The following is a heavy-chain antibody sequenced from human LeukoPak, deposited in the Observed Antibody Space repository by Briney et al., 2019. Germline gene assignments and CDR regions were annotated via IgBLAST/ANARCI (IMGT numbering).Heavy chain of an antibody. CDR2: IYYSGRT. Sequence: SETLSLTCTVSGGSISSYYWSWIRQPPGKGLEWIGYIYYSGRTNYNPSLKSRVTISVDTSKNQFSLKLSSVTAADTAVYYCARQTRVSYYGYSGQGTLVTVSS. D-gene: IGHD1-26*01. CDR1: GGSISSYY. V-gene: IGHV4-59*08. J-gene: IGHJ4*02. CDR3: ARQTRVSYYGY.